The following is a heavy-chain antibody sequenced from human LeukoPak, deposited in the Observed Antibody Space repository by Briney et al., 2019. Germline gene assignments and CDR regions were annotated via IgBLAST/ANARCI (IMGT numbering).Heavy chain of an antibody. CDR2: IKPDGGEK. Sequence: GGSPRLSCAASRFTFSNYWMSWVRQAPGKGLEWVANIKPDGGEKYYVDSVKGRFTISRDNAKNSLFLQMNSLRDEDTAVYYCAREAYWGQGTLVTVSS. CDR1: RFTFSNYW. V-gene: IGHV3-7*01. J-gene: IGHJ4*02. CDR3: AREAY.